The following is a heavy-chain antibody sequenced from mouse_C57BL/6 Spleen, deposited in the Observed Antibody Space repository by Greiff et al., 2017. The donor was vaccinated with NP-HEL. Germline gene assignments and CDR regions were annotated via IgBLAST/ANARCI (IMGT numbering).Heavy chain of an antibody. D-gene: IGHD1-1*02. J-gene: IGHJ4*01. CDR1: GYTFTSYA. CDR2: ISAGGGYT. V-gene: IGHV5-4*03. CDR3: ALRWWPLYAMDY. Sequence: EVKLLESGGGLVKPGGSLKLSCEASGYTFTSYAMPWVRQTPEKRLEWVATISAGGGYTYYPDNVKGRFTLSRDNARNNLYLQMSHLTAEDTAVDCCALRWWPLYAMDYWGKGTSVTVSS.